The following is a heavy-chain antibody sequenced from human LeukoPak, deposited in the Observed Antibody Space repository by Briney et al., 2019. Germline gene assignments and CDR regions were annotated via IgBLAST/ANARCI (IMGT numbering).Heavy chain of an antibody. CDR3: VRRVSSGNFDY. J-gene: IGHJ4*02. CDR1: GGSISSSNYY. CDR2: IYYSGGT. Sequence: SETLSLTCTVSGGSISSSNYYWAWIRQPPGKGLEWIGTIYYSGGTYYNPSLKSRVTISVDTSKNQFSLNLTSVTAADTAVYYCVRRVSSGNFDYWGQGGLVTVSS. V-gene: IGHV4-39*01. D-gene: IGHD6-19*01.